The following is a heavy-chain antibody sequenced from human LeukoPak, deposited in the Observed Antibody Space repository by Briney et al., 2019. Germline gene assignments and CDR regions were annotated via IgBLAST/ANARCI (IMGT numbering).Heavy chain of an antibody. D-gene: IGHD2-15*01. CDR3: APQCGDGSCSLFDY. J-gene: IGHJ4*02. V-gene: IGHV3-23*01. Sequence: PGGSLRLSCAASGFTFSNYAMNWVRQAPGKGLEWVSVITGSGDSTYYADSVKGRFTISRDNSKNTLYLQMNSLRVADTAVYYCAPQCGDGSCSLFDYWGQGTLVTVSS. CDR1: GFTFSNYA. CDR2: ITGSGDST.